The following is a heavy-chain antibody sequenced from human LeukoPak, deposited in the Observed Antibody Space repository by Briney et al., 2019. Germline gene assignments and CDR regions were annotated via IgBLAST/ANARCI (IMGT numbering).Heavy chain of an antibody. J-gene: IGHJ4*02. D-gene: IGHD3-10*01. V-gene: IGHV1-69*04. CDR2: IIPILGIA. CDR3: ARDVGSGRPKTEYYFDY. CDR1: VGTFSSYA. Sequence: SVKVSCKASVGTFSSYAISWVRQAPGQGLEWMGRIIPILGIANYAQKFQGRVTITADKSTSTAYMELSSLRSEDTAVYYCARDVGSGRPKTEYYFDYWGQGTLVTVSS.